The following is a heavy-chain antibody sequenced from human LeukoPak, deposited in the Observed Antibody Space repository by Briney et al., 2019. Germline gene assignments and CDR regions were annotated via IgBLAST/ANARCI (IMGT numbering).Heavy chain of an antibody. CDR1: GDSVSSKNGA. CDR2: TYYRSKWYN. D-gene: IGHD1-1*01. Sequence: SQTLSLTCVVSGDSVSSKNGAWNWIRPSPSRGLEWVGRTYYRSKWYNDYAESMEGRMTISQDTSKNQYSLHLNSVTPDDTAVYYCARDFGTTGWHTFDYWGQGTLVTVSS. J-gene: IGHJ4*02. V-gene: IGHV6-1*01. CDR3: ARDFGTTGWHTFDY.